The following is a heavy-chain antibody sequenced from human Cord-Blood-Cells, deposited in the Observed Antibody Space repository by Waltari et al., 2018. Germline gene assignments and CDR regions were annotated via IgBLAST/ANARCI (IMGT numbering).Heavy chain of an antibody. D-gene: IGHD7-27*01. Sequence: QVQLVQSGAEVKKPGASVKVSCKASGYTFTSYDINWVRQATGQGLEWMGWMNPNSGNTGYAQKFQGRVTITRNTSISTAYMELSSLRSEDTAVYYCARLTPQQLGIYWYFDLWGRGTLVTVSS. CDR2: MNPNSGNT. J-gene: IGHJ2*01. CDR1: GYTFTSYD. CDR3: ARLTPQQLGIYWYFDL. V-gene: IGHV1-8*03.